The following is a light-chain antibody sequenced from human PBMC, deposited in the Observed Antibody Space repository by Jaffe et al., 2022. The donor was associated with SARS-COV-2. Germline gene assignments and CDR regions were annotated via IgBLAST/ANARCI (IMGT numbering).Light chain of an antibody. V-gene: IGLV2-14*01. CDR3: SSSTSSGTWV. CDR2: EVS. Sequence: QSALTQPASVSGSPGQSIAISCTGTSSDVGGYNYVSWYQQHPGKAPKLMIYEVSNRPSGVPDRFSGSKSGNTASLTISGLQAEDEADYYCSSSTSSGTWVFAGGTKLTVL. J-gene: IGLJ3*02. CDR1: SSDVGGYNY.